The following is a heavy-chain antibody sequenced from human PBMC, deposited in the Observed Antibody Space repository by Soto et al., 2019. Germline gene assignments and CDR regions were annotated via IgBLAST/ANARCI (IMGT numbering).Heavy chain of an antibody. V-gene: IGHV4-39*01. CDR1: AGSIANSRYY. CDR3: ARIRGRCSSTSCPAGDAFDI. Sequence: PSEALSLTCTVTAGSIANSRYYWGWIRQPPGKGMEWIGSIYYSGTTYYNPSLKSRVTISVDTSKNQFSLKLSSVTAADTAVYYCARIRGRCSSTSCPAGDAFDIWGQGTMVTVSS. CDR2: IYYSGTT. D-gene: IGHD2-2*01. J-gene: IGHJ3*02.